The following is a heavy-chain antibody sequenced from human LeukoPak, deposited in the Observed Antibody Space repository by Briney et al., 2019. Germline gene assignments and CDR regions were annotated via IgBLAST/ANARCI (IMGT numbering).Heavy chain of an antibody. CDR3: AKGAAAGLVDWFDP. Sequence: GGSLRLSCAASGFIFSHYALMWVRQAPGKGLEWDSSITGRGDETFYADSVKGRFSLSRDNSKNMLYLQMYSLGAEDTAIYYCAKGAAAGLVDWFDPWGQGTLVTVSS. CDR1: GFIFSHYA. V-gene: IGHV3-23*01. CDR2: ITGRGDET. D-gene: IGHD6-13*01. J-gene: IGHJ5*02.